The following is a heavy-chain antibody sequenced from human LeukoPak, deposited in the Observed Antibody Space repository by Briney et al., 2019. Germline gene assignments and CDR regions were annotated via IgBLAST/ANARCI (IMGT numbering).Heavy chain of an antibody. J-gene: IGHJ3*02. Sequence: SETLSLTCTVSGGSISSYYWSWIRQPPGKGLEWIGYIYYSGSTNYNPSLESRVTISVDTSKNQFSLKLSSVTAADTAVYYCARGLRGHYYDSSGYYYRVNAFDIWGQGTMVTVSS. CDR2: IYYSGST. CDR1: GGSISSYY. V-gene: IGHV4-59*12. D-gene: IGHD3-22*01. CDR3: ARGLRGHYYDSSGYYYRVNAFDI.